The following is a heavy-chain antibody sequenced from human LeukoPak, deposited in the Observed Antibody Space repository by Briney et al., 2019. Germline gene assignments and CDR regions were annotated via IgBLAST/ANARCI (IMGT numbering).Heavy chain of an antibody. CDR3: ARDGIAIFGPEYFYYYYMDV. J-gene: IGHJ6*03. V-gene: IGHV3-30*10. CDR2: ISYDGKNE. D-gene: IGHD3-3*01. Sequence: GGSLRLSCAASGFTFSSYWMSWVRQAPGKGLEWVALISYDGKNEYYTDSVKGRFTISRDNSKNTLHLQMNSLRGEDTAVYYCARDGIAIFGPEYFYYYYMDVWGKGTTVTVS. CDR1: GFTFSSYW.